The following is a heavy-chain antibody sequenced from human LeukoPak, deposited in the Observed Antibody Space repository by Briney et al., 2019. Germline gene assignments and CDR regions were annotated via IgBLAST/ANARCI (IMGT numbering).Heavy chain of an antibody. Sequence: ASVTVSCKASGYTFSNYDISWVRQAPGQGLEWMGWISVYNGDSNYAQNLQGRVTMTTDTSTSTAYMELRSLRSDDTAVYYCARGGSGWHFDFWGQGTLVTVSS. CDR3: ARGGSGWHFDF. V-gene: IGHV1-18*01. D-gene: IGHD6-25*01. CDR2: ISVYNGDS. CDR1: GYTFSNYD. J-gene: IGHJ4*02.